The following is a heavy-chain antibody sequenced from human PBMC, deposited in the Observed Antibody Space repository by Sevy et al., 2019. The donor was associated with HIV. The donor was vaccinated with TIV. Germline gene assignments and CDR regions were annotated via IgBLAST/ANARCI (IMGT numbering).Heavy chain of an antibody. J-gene: IGHJ4*02. D-gene: IGHD2-15*01. CDR3: AKARAVVVVAATPLHS. V-gene: IGHV3-23*01. CDR2: VRGSGGST. Sequence: GGSLRLSCAASGFTFSSYAMSWVRQAPGKGLEWVSAVRGSGGSTDYADSVKGRFTISRDNYKNTLYLQMNSLRAEDTAVYYCAKARAVVVVAATPLHSWGQGTLVTVSS. CDR1: GFTFSSYA.